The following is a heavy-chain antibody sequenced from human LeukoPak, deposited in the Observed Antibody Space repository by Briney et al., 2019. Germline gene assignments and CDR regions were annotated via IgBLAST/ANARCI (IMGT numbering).Heavy chain of an antibody. Sequence: PSETLSLICTVSSGSISTSNYYWGWVPQPPGKALEWIGNLFYSGSTYYSPALKSRVTISLATSRNQFSLKLTSVTAADTAVYYCAKSNGCGLIAIWGQGTMVTVSS. V-gene: IGHV4-39*07. J-gene: IGHJ3*02. CDR1: SGSISTSNYY. CDR3: AKSNGCGLIAI. CDR2: LFYSGST. D-gene: IGHD2-21*01.